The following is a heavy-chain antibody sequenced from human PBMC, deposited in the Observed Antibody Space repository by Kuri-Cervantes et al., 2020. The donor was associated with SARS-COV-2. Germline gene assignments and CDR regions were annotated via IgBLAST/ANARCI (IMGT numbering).Heavy chain of an antibody. V-gene: IGHV1-69*10. J-gene: IGHJ4*02. CDR3: ATHHYDFWSGYLDY. CDR1: GGTFSSYA. CDR2: IIPILGIA. Sequence: SVKVSCKASGGTFSSYAISWVRQAPGQGLEWMGGIIPILGIANYAQKFQGRVTMTEDTSTDTAYMELSSLRSEDTAVYYCATHHYDFWSGYLDYWGQGTLVTVSS. D-gene: IGHD3-3*01.